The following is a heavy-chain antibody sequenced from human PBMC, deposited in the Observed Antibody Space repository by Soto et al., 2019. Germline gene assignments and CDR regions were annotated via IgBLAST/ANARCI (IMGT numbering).Heavy chain of an antibody. J-gene: IGHJ4*02. CDR2: IIPILGIA. V-gene: IGHV1-69*02. CDR1: GGTFSSYT. Sequence: QVQLVQSGAEVKKPGSSVKVSCKASGGTFSSYTISWVRQAPGQGLEWMGRIIPILGIANYAQKFQGRVTITADKSTSTAYMELSSLRSEDTAVYYCASKLVDCCGGSCKDLFYWGQGTLVTVSS. D-gene: IGHD2-15*01. CDR3: ASKLVDCCGGSCKDLFY.